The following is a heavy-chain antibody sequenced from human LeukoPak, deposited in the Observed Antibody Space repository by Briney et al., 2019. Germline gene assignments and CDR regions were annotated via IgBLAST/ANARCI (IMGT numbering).Heavy chain of an antibody. V-gene: IGHV3-21*01. CDR3: ARGAEHYDILTGYYTGMEAYYFDY. CDR1: GFTFSTSW. D-gene: IGHD3-9*01. Sequence: GGSLRLSCAASGFTFSTSWMSWVRQAPGKGLEWVSSISSSSSYIYYADSVKGRFTISRDNSKNTLYLQMNSLRAEDTAVYYCARGAEHYDILTGYYTGMEAYYFDYWGQGTLVTVSS. CDR2: ISSSSSYI. J-gene: IGHJ4*02.